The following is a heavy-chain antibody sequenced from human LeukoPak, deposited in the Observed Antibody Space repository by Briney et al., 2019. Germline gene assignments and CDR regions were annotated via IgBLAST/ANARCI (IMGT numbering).Heavy chain of an antibody. Sequence: GGSLRLSCAASGFTFSSYSMNWVRQAPGKGLEWVSYISSSGSTIYNADSVKGRFTISRDNAKNSLYPQMNSLRAEDTAVYYCARIPGSSRYFDYWGQGTLVTVSS. CDR2: ISSSGSTI. CDR1: GFTFSSYS. J-gene: IGHJ4*02. D-gene: IGHD6-13*01. CDR3: ARIPGSSRYFDY. V-gene: IGHV3-48*04.